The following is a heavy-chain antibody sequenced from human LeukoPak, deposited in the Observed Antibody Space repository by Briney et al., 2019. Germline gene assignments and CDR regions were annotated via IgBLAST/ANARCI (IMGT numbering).Heavy chain of an antibody. CDR2: INHSGST. Sequence: SETLSLTCAVYGGSFSGYYWSWIRQPPGKGLEWIGEINHSGSTNYNPSLKSRVTISVDTSKNQFSLKLSSVTAADTAAYYCASSATIAAAILDYWGQGTPVTVSS. J-gene: IGHJ4*02. D-gene: IGHD6-13*01. CDR1: GGSFSGYY. V-gene: IGHV4-34*01. CDR3: ASSATIAAAILDY.